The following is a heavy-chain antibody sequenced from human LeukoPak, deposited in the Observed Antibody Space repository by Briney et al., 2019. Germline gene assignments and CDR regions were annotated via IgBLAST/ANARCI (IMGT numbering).Heavy chain of an antibody. CDR1: GFTFSSYW. V-gene: IGHV3-30*18. CDR2: ISYDGSNK. D-gene: IGHD3-10*01. J-gene: IGHJ4*02. Sequence: GGSLRLSCAASGFTFSSYWMHWVRQAPGKGLEWVAVISYDGSNKYYADSVKGRFTISRDNSKNTLYLQMNSLRAEDTAVYYCAKGDNRYYYGSGSAGFDYWGQGTLVTVSS. CDR3: AKGDNRYYYGSGSAGFDY.